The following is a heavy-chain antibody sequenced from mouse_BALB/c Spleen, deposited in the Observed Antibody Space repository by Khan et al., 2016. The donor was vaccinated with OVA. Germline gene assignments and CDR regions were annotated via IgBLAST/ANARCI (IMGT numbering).Heavy chain of an antibody. Sequence: VQLKQSGPELVKPGASVKISCKTSGYTFPEYTVHWVKQSLGQSLDWIGVINPKNGSTAYNQKFKGKATLTVDKSSSPAYMEFRSLTSDDSAVYYCARDAGRYWGQGTSVTVAS. CDR3: ARDAGRY. V-gene: IGHV1-18*01. CDR2: INPKNGST. CDR1: GYTFPEYT. D-gene: IGHD3-3*01. J-gene: IGHJ4*01.